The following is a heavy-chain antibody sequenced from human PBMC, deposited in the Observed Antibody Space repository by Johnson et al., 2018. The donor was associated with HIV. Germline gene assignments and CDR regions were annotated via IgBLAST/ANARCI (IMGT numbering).Heavy chain of an antibody. D-gene: IGHD3-10*01. Sequence: QVQLVESGGGLVKPGGSLRLSCAASGFTFSDYYMSWIRQAPVTGLEWVSYITSTGITVYYAASVKGRFTIYRDNAKNSVYLQINSLEAEDTAVYYCARAPEVRVVDAVDVWGQGTVGTVSS. J-gene: IGHJ3*01. V-gene: IGHV3-11*04. CDR2: ITSTGITV. CDR3: ARAPEVRVVDAVDV. CDR1: GFTFSDYY.